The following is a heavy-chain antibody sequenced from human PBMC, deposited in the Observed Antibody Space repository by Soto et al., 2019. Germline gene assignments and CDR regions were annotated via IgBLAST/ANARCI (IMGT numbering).Heavy chain of an antibody. CDR2: IKSKTTGGTT. Sequence: EVQLVESGGGLVRPGGSLRLSCAGSGFTFSNAWMNWVRQAPGKGLEWVGRIKSKTTGGTTDYAAPVKGRFSISRDDSKNTVYLQMNSLKTEETALYSCRAAAYGGQGTLVIVSS. CDR1: GFTFSNAW. D-gene: IGHD2-2*01. J-gene: IGHJ4*02. CDR3: RAAAY. V-gene: IGHV3-15*07.